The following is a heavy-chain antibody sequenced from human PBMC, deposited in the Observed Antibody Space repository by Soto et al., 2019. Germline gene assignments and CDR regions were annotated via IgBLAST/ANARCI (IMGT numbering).Heavy chain of an antibody. CDR1: GFIFSDYY. D-gene: IGHD3-9*01. V-gene: IGHV3-11*05. J-gene: IGHJ4*02. Sequence: GGSLRLSCAASGFIFSDYYMSWIRQAPGKGLEWVSYISSSSSYTNYADSVKGRFTISRDNAKNSLYLQMNSLRAEDTAVYYCAKVNHDILTGYPYYFDYWGQGTLVTVSS. CDR2: ISSSSSYT. CDR3: AKVNHDILTGYPYYFDY.